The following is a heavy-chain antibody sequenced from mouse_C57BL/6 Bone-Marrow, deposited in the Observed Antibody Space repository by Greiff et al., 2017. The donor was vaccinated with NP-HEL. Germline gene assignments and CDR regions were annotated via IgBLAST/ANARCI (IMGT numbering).Heavy chain of an antibody. V-gene: IGHV1-81*01. CDR2: IHPSSGNT. CDR3: ERLPYYFDS. CDR1: GYTFTSYG. J-gene: IGHJ2*01. D-gene: IGHD2-2*01. Sequence: QVQLKESGAELARPGASVKLSCKASGYTFTSYGISWVKQRTGQGLEWIGEIHPSSGNTYYNEKFKGKATLTADKSSSTAYMELRSLTSEASAVYFCERLPYYFDSWGRGTTLTVSS.